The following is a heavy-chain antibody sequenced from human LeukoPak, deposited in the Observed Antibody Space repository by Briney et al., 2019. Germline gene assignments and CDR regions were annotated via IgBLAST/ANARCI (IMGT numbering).Heavy chain of an antibody. CDR1: GFTFSSYA. D-gene: IGHD3-16*02. CDR2: ISGIGYS. J-gene: IGHJ4*02. Sequence: GGSLRLSCAASGFTFSSYAMSWVRQAPGKGLEWVSGISGIGYSYYADSVQGRFTISRDNSKKTLNLQMNNLRAEDTAVYYCAKGTASVSDYDYVWGTYRRGYPSSGYSDYWGQGTLVTVSS. CDR3: AKGTASVSDYDYVWGTYRRGYPSSGYSDY. V-gene: IGHV3-23*01.